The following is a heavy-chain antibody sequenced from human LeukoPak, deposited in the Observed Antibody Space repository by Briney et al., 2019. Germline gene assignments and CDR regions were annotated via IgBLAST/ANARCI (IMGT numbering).Heavy chain of an antibody. V-gene: IGHV1-2*02. CDR1: GYTFTGYY. CDR3: ATRTLLWFGELLSD. D-gene: IGHD3-10*01. Sequence: ASVKVSCEASGYTFTGYYMHWVRQAPGQGLEWMGWINPNSGGTNYAQKFQGRVTMTRDTSISTAYMELSRLRSDDTAVYYCATRTLLWFGELLSDWGQGTLVTVSS. CDR2: INPNSGGT. J-gene: IGHJ4*02.